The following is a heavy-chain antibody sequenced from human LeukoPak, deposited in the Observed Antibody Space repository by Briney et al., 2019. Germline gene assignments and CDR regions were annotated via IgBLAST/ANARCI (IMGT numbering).Heavy chain of an antibody. CDR1: GFTFSGYA. Sequence: PGGSLRLSCAASGFTFSGYAMSWVRKAPGRGLEWVSAISGSGGSTYYADSVKGRFTISRDNSKNTLYLQMNSLRAEDTAVYYCAKDPPGGDRGIFDYWGQGTLVTASS. D-gene: IGHD1-1*01. V-gene: IGHV3-23*01. CDR3: AKDPPGGDRGIFDY. J-gene: IGHJ4*02. CDR2: ISGSGGST.